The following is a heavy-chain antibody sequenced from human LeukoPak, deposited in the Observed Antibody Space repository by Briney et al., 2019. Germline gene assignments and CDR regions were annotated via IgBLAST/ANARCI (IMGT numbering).Heavy chain of an antibody. CDR2: INHSGST. D-gene: IGHD5-12*01. J-gene: IGHJ4*02. Sequence: SETLSLTCAVYGGSFSGYYWSWIRQPPGKGLEWIGEINHSGSTNYNPSLKSRVTISVDTSKNQFSLKLSSVTAADTAVYYCARSRGEWLRLYYFDYWGQGTLVTVSS. CDR1: GGSFSGYY. CDR3: ARSRGEWLRLYYFDY. V-gene: IGHV4-34*01.